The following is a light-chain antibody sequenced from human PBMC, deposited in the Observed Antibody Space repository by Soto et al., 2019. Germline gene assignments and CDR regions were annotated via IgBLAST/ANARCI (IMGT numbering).Light chain of an antibody. CDR3: QQYDTSPLT. CDR2: SAS. CDR1: QSVSSIY. V-gene: IGKV3-20*01. Sequence: EIVLTQSPGTLSLSPGERATLSYRASQSVSSIYLAWYQQKPGQAPRLLISSASNRATGIPDRFSGSGSGTDFTLTISRLEPEDFEVYYCQQYDTSPLTFGGGTKVEIK. J-gene: IGKJ4*01.